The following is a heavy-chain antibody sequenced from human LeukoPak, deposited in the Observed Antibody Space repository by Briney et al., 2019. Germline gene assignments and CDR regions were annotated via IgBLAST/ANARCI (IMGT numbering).Heavy chain of an antibody. D-gene: IGHD3/OR15-3a*01. Sequence: GGSLRLSCAVSGITLNNYGMTWVRQAPGKWLEWVAGISDSGGSTKYADSVKGRFTISRDNPKNTLYLQMNSLRAEDTAVYFCAKRGVVIRVILVGFHKEAYYFESWGQGALVTVSS. V-gene: IGHV3-23*01. CDR3: AKRGVVIRVILVGFHKEAYYFES. J-gene: IGHJ4*02. CDR1: GITLNNYG. CDR2: ISDSGGST.